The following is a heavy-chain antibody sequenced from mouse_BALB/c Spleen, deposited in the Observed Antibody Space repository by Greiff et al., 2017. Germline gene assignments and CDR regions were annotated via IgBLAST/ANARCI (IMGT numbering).Heavy chain of an antibody. Sequence: EVKVVESGGGLVQPGGSLKLSCAASGFTFSSYGMSWVRQTPDKRLELVATINSNGGSTYYPDSVKGRFTISRDNAKNTLYLQMSSLKSEDTAMYYCARDQDYYYGSSPFLYWGQGTTLTVSS. V-gene: IGHV5-6-3*01. D-gene: IGHD1-1*01. CDR2: INSNGGST. CDR3: ARDQDYYYGSSPFLY. J-gene: IGHJ2*01. CDR1: GFTFSSYG.